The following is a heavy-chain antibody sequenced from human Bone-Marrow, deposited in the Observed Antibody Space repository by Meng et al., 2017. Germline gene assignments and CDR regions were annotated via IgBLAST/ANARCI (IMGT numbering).Heavy chain of an antibody. Sequence: QAPLAHSGAEARKPGASMPLSGKPSGYDFTAYFLHWVRLAPGKGLHWVGQIDPYSGDTVYAQKFRGRVTMTRDTSVNSAYLEVNRLTSDDTAVYYCVRDVRQPLDFWGQGTLVTVSS. CDR2: IDPYSGDT. V-gene: IGHV1-2*06. D-gene: IGHD5-18*01. CDR1: GYDFTAYF. J-gene: IGHJ4*02. CDR3: VRDVRQPLDF.